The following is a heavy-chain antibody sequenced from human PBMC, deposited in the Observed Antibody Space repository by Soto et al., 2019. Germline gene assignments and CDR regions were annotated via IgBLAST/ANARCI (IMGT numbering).Heavy chain of an antibody. CDR3: ARGGGYYTEYYFDY. V-gene: IGHV4-31*03. CDR2: IYYSGST. Sequence: PSETLSLTCTVSGGSISSGGYYWSWIRQHPGKGLEWIGYIYYSGSTYYNPSLKSRVTISVDTSKNQFSLKLSSVTAADTAVYYCARGGGYYTEYYFDYWGQGTLVTVSS. D-gene: IGHD3-3*01. CDR1: GGSISSGGYY. J-gene: IGHJ4*02.